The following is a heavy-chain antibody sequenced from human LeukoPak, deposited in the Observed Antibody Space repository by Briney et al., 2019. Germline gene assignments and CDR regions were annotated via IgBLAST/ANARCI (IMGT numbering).Heavy chain of an antibody. J-gene: IGHJ1*01. CDR3: ARDVPIQH. V-gene: IGHV3-66*01. Sequence: GGSLRLSCAASGFTFSNYGMHWVRQAPGKGLEWVSLISSGGSTYYADSVKGRFIISRDNSKNTLYLQMNSLRAEDTAVYYCARDVPIQHWGQGTLVTVSS. CDR1: GFTFSNYG. CDR2: ISSGGST.